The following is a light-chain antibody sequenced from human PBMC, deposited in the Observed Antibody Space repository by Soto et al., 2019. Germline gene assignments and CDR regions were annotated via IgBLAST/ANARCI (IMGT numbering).Light chain of an antibody. CDR1: SSDVGGYNY. Sequence: QSALTQPPSASGSPGQSVTISCTGSSSDVGGYNYVSWYQQHPGKAPKLMIYEVSKRPSGVPDRFSASKSGNTASLTVSGLQADDEADYYCSSYAGSNNFVFGGGTKLTVL. J-gene: IGLJ3*02. CDR3: SSYAGSNNFV. V-gene: IGLV2-8*01. CDR2: EVS.